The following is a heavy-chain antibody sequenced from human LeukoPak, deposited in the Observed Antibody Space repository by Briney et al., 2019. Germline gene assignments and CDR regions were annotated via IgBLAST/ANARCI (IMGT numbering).Heavy chain of an antibody. V-gene: IGHV3-48*04. CDR3: ARDSTYCGGDCFYSYYFDY. J-gene: IGHJ4*02. CDR2: ISSSSGTI. Sequence: GGSLRLSCAASGFTFSAYSMNWVRQAPGKGLEWVSYISSSSGTIYYADSVKGRFTISRDNAKSSLYLQMNSLRAEDTAVYYCARDSTYCGGDCFYSYYFDYWGQGTLVTVSS. D-gene: IGHD2-21*02. CDR1: GFTFSAYS.